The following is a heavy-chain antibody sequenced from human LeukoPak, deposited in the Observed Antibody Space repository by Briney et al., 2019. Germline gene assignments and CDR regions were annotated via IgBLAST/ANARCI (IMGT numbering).Heavy chain of an antibody. D-gene: IGHD4-17*01. Sequence: GGSLRLSCAASGFTFSNYWMHWVRQAPGKGLVWVSGINWNGGSTGYADSVKGRFTISRDNAKNSLYLQMNSLRAEDTAVYYCAKVASTVTSGTSYFDYWGQGTLVTVSS. J-gene: IGHJ4*02. CDR1: GFTFSNYW. CDR2: INWNGGST. V-gene: IGHV3-20*04. CDR3: AKVASTVTSGTSYFDY.